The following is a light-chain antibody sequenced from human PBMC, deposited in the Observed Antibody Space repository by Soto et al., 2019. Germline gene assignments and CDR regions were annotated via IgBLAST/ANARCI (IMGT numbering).Light chain of an antibody. J-gene: IGLJ1*01. V-gene: IGLV1-40*01. CDR1: SSNIGGGYD. CDR2: GNS. CDR3: QCSYGRMSKV. Sequence: QSVLTQPPSVSGAPGQWVTISCTGSSSNIGGGYDVPWYQQLPGTAPKLLIYGNSNRPSGVTDRFSGSKSGTSASLAITGLQDDDEEDYYCQCSYGRMSKVFGTGTKVTVL.